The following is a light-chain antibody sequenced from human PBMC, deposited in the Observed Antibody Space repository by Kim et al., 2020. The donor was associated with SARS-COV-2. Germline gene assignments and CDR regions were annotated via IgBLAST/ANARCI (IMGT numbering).Light chain of an antibody. CDR1: QGMSSY. J-gene: IGKJ2*01. V-gene: IGKV1-8*01. CDR2: AAS. Sequence: TGDRVTITCRASQGMSSYLAWYQQKPGKAPKLLIYAASTLQSGVPSRFSGSGSGTDFTLTISCLQSEDFATYYCQQYYSYPPRYTFGQGTKVDIK. CDR3: QQYYSYPPRYT.